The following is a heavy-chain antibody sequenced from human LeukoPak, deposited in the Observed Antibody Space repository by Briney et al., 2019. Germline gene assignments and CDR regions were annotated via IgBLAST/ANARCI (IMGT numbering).Heavy chain of an antibody. J-gene: IGHJ4*02. CDR1: GFTFSSYG. CDR2: ISYDGSNK. V-gene: IGHV3-30*18. Sequence: GRSLRLSCAASGFTFSSYGMHWVRQAPGKGLEWVAIISYDGSNKYYADSVKGRFTISRDNSKNTLYLQMNSLRAEDTAVHYCAKDDSYGYIDYWGQGTLVTVSP. CDR3: AKDDSYGYIDY. D-gene: IGHD5-18*01.